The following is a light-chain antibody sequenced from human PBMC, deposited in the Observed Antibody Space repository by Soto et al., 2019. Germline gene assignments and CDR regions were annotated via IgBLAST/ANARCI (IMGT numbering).Light chain of an antibody. CDR3: QQSYSTPYT. Sequence: DIQMTQSPSSLPASVGDRVTITCRASQSISSYLNWYQQKPGKAPKLLIYAASSLQSGVPSRFSGSGSGTEFTLNISSLQPEDFATYYCQQSYSTPYTFCQGNKLEIK. CDR1: QSISSY. CDR2: AAS. V-gene: IGKV1-39*01. J-gene: IGKJ2*01.